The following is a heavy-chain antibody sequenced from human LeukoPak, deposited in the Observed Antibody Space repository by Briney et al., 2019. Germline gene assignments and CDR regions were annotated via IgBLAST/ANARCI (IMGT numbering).Heavy chain of an antibody. CDR1: GGSISSSNW. D-gene: IGHD3-10*01. CDR2: IYHSGST. J-gene: IGHJ6*02. V-gene: IGHV4-4*02. CDR3: ARDAITMVRGVYTYYYYGMDV. Sequence: PSGTLSLTCAVSGGSISSSNWWSWVRQPPGKGLEWIGEIYHSGSTNYNPSLKSRVTISVDKSKNQFSLKLSSVTAADTAVYYCARDAITMVRGVYTYYYYGMDVWGQGTTVTVSS.